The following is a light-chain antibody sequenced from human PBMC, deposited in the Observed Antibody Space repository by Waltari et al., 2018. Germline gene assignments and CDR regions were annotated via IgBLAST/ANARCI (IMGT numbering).Light chain of an antibody. J-gene: IGLJ3*02. Sequence: QSVLTPPRPVSGSPGQSVAISCTGTSRYVGGYDYVSWYQQYPGKAPKVMIYGVYKRPSGVPDRFSCSKSGNTASLSISGLQAEDEADYYCCSYANSKWVFGGGTKLTVL. CDR3: CSYANSKWV. CDR1: SRYVGGYDY. CDR2: GVY. V-gene: IGLV2-11*01.